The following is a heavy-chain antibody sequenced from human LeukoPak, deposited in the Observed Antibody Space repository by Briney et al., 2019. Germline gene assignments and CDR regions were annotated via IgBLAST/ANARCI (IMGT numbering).Heavy chain of an antibody. CDR2: INPNSGGT. Sequence: ASVKVSCKASGYTFTGYYMHWVRQAPGQGLEWMGWINPNSGGTNYAQKFRGRVTMTGDTSISTAYMELSRLRSDDTAVYYCARNYGDYMLNWFDPWGQGTLVTVSS. V-gene: IGHV1-2*02. CDR1: GYTFTGYY. D-gene: IGHD4-17*01. CDR3: ARNYGDYMLNWFDP. J-gene: IGHJ5*02.